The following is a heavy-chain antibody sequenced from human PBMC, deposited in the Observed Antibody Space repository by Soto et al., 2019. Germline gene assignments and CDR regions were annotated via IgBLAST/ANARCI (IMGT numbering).Heavy chain of an antibody. CDR3: AGGLYIWGSYRPSYYFDF. J-gene: IGHJ4*02. Sequence: QLQLQGSGPGLVKPSETLSLTCTVSGGSISSSDYYWGWIRQPPGKGPEWIGTIFYSGSAYYNPSLKSHFSLSVDRSMNQFSLKLGSVTAADTAVYYCAGGLYIWGSYRPSYYFDFWGQGTLVTVSS. CDR1: GGSISSSDYY. D-gene: IGHD3-16*02. CDR2: IFYSGSA. V-gene: IGHV4-39*01.